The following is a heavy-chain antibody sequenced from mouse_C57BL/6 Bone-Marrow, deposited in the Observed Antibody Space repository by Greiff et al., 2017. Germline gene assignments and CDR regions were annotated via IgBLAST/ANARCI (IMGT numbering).Heavy chain of an antibody. CDR1: GFTFSDYG. J-gene: IGHJ4*01. D-gene: IGHD2-4*01. CDR3: ARYDYDGYAMDY. CDR2: ISNLAYSI. Sequence: EVMLVESGGGLVQPGGSLKLSCAASGFTFSDYGMAWVRQAPRKGPEWVAFISNLAYSIYSADTVTGRFTISRENAKNTLYLEVSSLRSEDTAMYYCARYDYDGYAMDYWGQGTSVTVSS. V-gene: IGHV5-15*01.